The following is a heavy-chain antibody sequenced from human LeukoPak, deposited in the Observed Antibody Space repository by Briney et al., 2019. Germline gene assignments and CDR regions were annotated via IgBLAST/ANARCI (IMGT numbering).Heavy chain of an antibody. Sequence: PSETLSLTCTVSGGSISSYYWSWIRQPPGKGLEWIGYIYYSGSTNYNPSLKSRVTISVDTSKNQFSLKLGSVTAADTAVYYCARVLRYFDWLPYNWFDPWGQGTLVTVSS. CDR2: IYYSGST. V-gene: IGHV4-59*01. D-gene: IGHD3-9*01. CDR1: GGSISSYY. CDR3: ARVLRYFDWLPYNWFDP. J-gene: IGHJ5*02.